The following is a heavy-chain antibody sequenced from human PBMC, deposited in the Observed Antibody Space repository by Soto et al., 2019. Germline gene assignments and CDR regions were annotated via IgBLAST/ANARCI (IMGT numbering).Heavy chain of an antibody. J-gene: IGHJ6*03. V-gene: IGHV3-48*01. D-gene: IGHD2-15*01. CDR1: GFTFSSYS. CDR3: AKLPYCSGGSCYYYYYMDV. CDR2: ISSSSSTI. Sequence: GSLRLSCAASGFTFSSYSMNWVRQAPGKGLEWVSYISSSSSTIYYADSVKGRFTISRDNAKNSLYLQMNSLRAEDTAVYYCAKLPYCSGGSCYYYYYMDVWGKGTTVTVSS.